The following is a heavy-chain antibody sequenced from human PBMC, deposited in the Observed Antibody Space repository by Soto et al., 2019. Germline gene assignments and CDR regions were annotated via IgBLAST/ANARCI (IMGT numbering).Heavy chain of an antibody. CDR1: GFNFNSYT. Sequence: GGSLRLSCAASGFNFNSYTINWVRQAPGKRLEWLSSISSSGYIFSTDSVRGRFTISRDNAKNSVYLQINSLRAEDTAVYFCAGDCSGGSCYPGMDVWGQGTTVTVSS. V-gene: IGHV3-21*01. J-gene: IGHJ6*02. D-gene: IGHD2-15*01. CDR2: ISSSGYI. CDR3: AGDCSGGSCYPGMDV.